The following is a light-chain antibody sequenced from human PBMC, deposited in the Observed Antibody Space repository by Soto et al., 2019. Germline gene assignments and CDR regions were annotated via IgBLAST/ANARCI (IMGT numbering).Light chain of an antibody. Sequence: AIQMTQSPSSLSASVGDRVTITCRASQGIRNDLGWYQQKPGKAPKLLIYAASSLQSGVPSRFSDSGSGTDFTLTITSLQPEDFATYYCLQDYTFPYTFGQGTKLEIK. CDR2: AAS. V-gene: IGKV1-6*01. CDR1: QGIRND. CDR3: LQDYTFPYT. J-gene: IGKJ2*01.